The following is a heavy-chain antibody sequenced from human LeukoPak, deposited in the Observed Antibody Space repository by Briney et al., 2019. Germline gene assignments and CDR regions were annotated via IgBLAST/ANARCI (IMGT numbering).Heavy chain of an antibody. CDR1: GYTFTGYY. V-gene: IGHV1-2*02. D-gene: IGHD1-14*01. CDR3: ARDTHRPVPRGFEY. CDR2: INPNSGGT. J-gene: IGHJ4*02. Sequence: GASVKVSCKASGYTFTGYYMHWVRQAPGQGLEWMGWINPNSGGTNYAQKFQGRVTMTRDTSISTAYMELSRLRSDDTAVYYCARDTHRPVPRGFEYWGQGTLVTVSS.